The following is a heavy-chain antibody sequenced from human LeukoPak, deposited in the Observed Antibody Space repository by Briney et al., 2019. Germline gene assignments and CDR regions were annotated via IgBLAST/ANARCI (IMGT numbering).Heavy chain of an antibody. J-gene: IGHJ4*01. Sequence: SETLSLTCIVSGGSISSYYWSWIRQPPGKGLEWIGYIYTSGSTNYNPSLKSRVTISVDTSKNQFSLKLSSVTAADTAVYYCARSYDFWSGYYGYWGQGTLVTVSS. D-gene: IGHD3-3*01. CDR3: ARSYDFWSGYYGY. CDR2: IYTSGST. CDR1: GGSISSYY. V-gene: IGHV4-4*09.